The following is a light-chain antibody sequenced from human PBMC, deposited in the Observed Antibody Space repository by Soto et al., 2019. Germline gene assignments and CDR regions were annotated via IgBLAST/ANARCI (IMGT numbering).Light chain of an antibody. V-gene: IGLV2-23*02. CDR1: SSDVGSHNF. CDR3: YSYVGSIS. J-gene: IGLJ2*01. Sequence: QSALTQPASVSGSPGQAITKSSTGTSSDVGSHNFVSWYQQHPGKAPELIIYGVTNRPLGVSHRFSGSKSGNTASLTISGLQAEDEADYYCYSYVGSISFGGGTKVTVL. CDR2: GVT.